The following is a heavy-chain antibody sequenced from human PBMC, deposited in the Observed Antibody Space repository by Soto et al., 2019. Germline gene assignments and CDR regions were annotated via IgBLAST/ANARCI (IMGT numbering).Heavy chain of an antibody. CDR2: VKNNGGAT. D-gene: IGHD2-21*01. CDR3: AADLGPPYDSNNWFDP. V-gene: IGHV3-15*07. Sequence: VQLGESGGDLVKPGRSLRLSCAASGFIFSHAWFHWVRQPPGKGLELVGRVKNNGGATDYAPSVKGRFIISRDDSKDMVYLQMSSLRTEDTAIYYCAADLGPPYDSNNWFDPWGQGTLVTVSS. CDR1: GFIFSHAW. J-gene: IGHJ5*02.